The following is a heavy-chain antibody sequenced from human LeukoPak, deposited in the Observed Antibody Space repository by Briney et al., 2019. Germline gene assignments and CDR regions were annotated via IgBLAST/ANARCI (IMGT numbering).Heavy chain of an antibody. Sequence: PSETLSLTCAVYGGSFSGYYWSWIRQPPGKGLEWIGYIYYSGSTNYNPSLKSRVSISVDTSKNQFSLKLSSVAAGDTAVYYCARSRSSRVYYYGMDVWGQGTTVTVSS. D-gene: IGHD6-6*01. J-gene: IGHJ6*02. V-gene: IGHV4-59*08. CDR2: IYYSGST. CDR3: ARSRSSRVYYYGMDV. CDR1: GGSFSGYY.